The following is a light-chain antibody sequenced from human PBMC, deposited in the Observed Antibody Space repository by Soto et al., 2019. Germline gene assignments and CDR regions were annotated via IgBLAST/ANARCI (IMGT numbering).Light chain of an antibody. CDR3: QQYNSYSPT. J-gene: IGKJ1*01. CDR1: QSISSW. Sequence: DIQMTQSPSTLSASVGDRVTITCRASQSISSWLAWYQQKPGKAPKLLIYDASSLESGVPSRFSGSGSGTEFTLNIISLQPDDFATYYCQQYNSYSPTFGQGTKVEIK. V-gene: IGKV1-5*01. CDR2: DAS.